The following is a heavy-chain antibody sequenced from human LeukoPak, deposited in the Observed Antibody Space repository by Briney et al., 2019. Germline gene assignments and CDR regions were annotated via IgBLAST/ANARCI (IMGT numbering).Heavy chain of an antibody. CDR2: IYSGGST. V-gene: IGHV3-66*01. J-gene: IGHJ5*02. Sequence: PGGSLRLSCAASGFTFSSYNMNWVRQAPGKGLEWVSVIYSGGSTYYADSVKGRFTISRDNSKNTLYLQMNSLRAEDTAVYYCLTGYNHAVDWFDPWGQGTLVTVSS. CDR3: LTGYNHAVDWFDP. D-gene: IGHD3-9*01. CDR1: GFTFSSYN.